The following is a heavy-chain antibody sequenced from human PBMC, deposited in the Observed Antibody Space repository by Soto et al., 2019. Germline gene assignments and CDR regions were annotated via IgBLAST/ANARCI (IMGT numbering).Heavy chain of an antibody. CDR2: IYHSGST. D-gene: IGHD3-16*01. CDR3: SRAHDYIWGSYHYFDY. Sequence: PSETLSLTCAVSSGSISSSNWWSWVRQPPGKGLEWIGEIYHSGSTNYNPSLKSRVTISVDKSKNQFSLKLSSVTAADTAVYYCSRAHDYIWGSYHYFDYWGQGTLVTVSS. J-gene: IGHJ4*02. CDR1: SGSISSSNW. V-gene: IGHV4-4*02.